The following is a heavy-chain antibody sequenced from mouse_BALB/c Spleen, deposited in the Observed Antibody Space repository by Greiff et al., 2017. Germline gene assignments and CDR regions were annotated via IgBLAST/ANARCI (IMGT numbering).Heavy chain of an antibody. CDR2: SRNKANDYTT. V-gene: IGHV7-1*02. CDR3: ARDAYYGSSSWFAY. J-gene: IGHJ3*01. D-gene: IGHD1-1*01. CDR1: GFTFSDFY. Sequence: EVKLVESGGGLVQPGGSLRLSCATSGFTFSDFYMEWVRQPPGKRLEWIAASRNKANDYTTEYSASVKGRFIVSRDTSQSILYLQMNALRAEDTAIYYCARDAYYGSSSWFAYWGQGTLVTVSA.